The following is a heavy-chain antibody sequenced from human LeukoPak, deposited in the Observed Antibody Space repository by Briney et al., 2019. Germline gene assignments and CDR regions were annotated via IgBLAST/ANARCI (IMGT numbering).Heavy chain of an antibody. J-gene: IGHJ4*02. D-gene: IGHD4-17*01. V-gene: IGHV3-74*01. CDR3: ATDLG. CDR2: VEHDGSRT. CDR1: GFTFTSYW. Sequence: GGSLRLSCAASGFTFTSYWMHWVRQPPGKGLVWVSRVEHDGSRTAYADSVTGRFTISRDNARNMVYLQMNSLRAEDTAVYYCATDLGWGQGTLVNVSS.